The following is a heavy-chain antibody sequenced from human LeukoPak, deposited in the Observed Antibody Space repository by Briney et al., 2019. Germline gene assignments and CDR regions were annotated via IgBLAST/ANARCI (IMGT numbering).Heavy chain of an antibody. CDR1: GFTFSSYA. Sequence: GGSLRLSCAASGFTFSSYAMSWVRQAPGKGLEWVSAISGSGGSTYYADSVKGRFTTSRDNSKNTLYLQMNSLRAEDTAVYYCAKVMGATLTFDYWGQGTLVTVSS. CDR3: AKVMGATLTFDY. J-gene: IGHJ4*02. V-gene: IGHV3-23*01. CDR2: ISGSGGST. D-gene: IGHD1-26*01.